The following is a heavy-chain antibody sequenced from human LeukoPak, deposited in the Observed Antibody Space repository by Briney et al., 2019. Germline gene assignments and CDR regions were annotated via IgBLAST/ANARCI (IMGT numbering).Heavy chain of an antibody. D-gene: IGHD2-2*01. V-gene: IGHV3-66*02. CDR2: IYSGGST. CDR1: GFTVSSSY. Sequence: GGSLRLSCAASGFTVSSSYMSWVRQAPGKGLEWVPVIYSGGSTDYADSVKGRFTVSRDNSKNTLYLQMNSLRAEDTAVYYCARDVSLYCSSATCFHDAFDIWGQGTMVTVSS. CDR3: ARDVSLYCSSATCFHDAFDI. J-gene: IGHJ3*02.